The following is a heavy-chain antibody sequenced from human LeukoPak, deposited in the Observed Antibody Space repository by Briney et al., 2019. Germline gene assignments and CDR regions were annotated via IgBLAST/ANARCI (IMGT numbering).Heavy chain of an antibody. D-gene: IGHD3-10*01. V-gene: IGHV3-15*01. CDR1: GFTFTNAW. J-gene: IGHJ4*02. CDR3: TTDLGTYYHGSQRLIPIDY. CDR2: IKSKTDGETT. Sequence: GGSLRLSCVDSGFTFTNAWMSWVCRAPGKGLEWIGRIKSKTDGETTNYAEPVRGRFTISRDDSKSAVYLQMNSLKIEDTAVYYCTTDLGTYYHGSQRLIPIDYWGQGTLVTVSS.